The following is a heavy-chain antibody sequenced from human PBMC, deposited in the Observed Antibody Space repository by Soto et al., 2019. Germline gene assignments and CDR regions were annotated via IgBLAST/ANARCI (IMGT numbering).Heavy chain of an antibody. CDR3: ARDEHGDYTGSDAFDI. CDR1: GYTFTSYG. D-gene: IGHD4-17*01. Sequence: QVQLVQSGAEVKKPGASVKVSCKASGYTFTSYGISWVRQAPGQGLEWMGWISAYNGNTNYAQKLQGRVTMTTDTSTSTAYMELRSLRSDDTAVYYCARDEHGDYTGSDAFDIWGQGQWSPSLQ. V-gene: IGHV1-18*01. CDR2: ISAYNGNT. J-gene: IGHJ3*02.